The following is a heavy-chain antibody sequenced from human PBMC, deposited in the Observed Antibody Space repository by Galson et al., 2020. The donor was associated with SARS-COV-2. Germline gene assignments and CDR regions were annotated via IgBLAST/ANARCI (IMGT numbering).Heavy chain of an antibody. CDR2: IYNSGNT. CDR3: ARLDPQWISFDY. D-gene: IGHD5-12*01. J-gene: IGHJ4*02. Sequence: SETLSLTCTVFRGSISSGDYCWSWIRQPPGKGLEWIRYIYNSGNTYYNPSLKSRVTISVDTSKNQFSLKLTSVTAADTAVYYCARLDPQWISFDYWGQGTLVTVSS. V-gene: IGHV4-30-4*01. CDR1: RGSISSGDYC.